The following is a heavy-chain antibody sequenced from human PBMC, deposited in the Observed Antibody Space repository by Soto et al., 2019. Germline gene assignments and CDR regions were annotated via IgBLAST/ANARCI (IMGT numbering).Heavy chain of an antibody. Sequence: SVKVSCKASGDIFTRYSFSWVRQAPGQGLEWMGRVIPLFGTANYGQKFQGRVTITADKSTSTAFMDIRGLRSDDTAVYYCAGAPAGDYYYYYKFDVWGQGTAVTVSS. D-gene: IGHD2-21*02. CDR3: AGAPAGDYYYYYKFDV. CDR2: VIPLFGTA. CDR1: GDIFTRYS. J-gene: IGHJ6*02. V-gene: IGHV1-69*06.